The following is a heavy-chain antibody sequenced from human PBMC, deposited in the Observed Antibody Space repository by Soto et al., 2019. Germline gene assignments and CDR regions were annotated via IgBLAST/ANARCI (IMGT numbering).Heavy chain of an antibody. V-gene: IGHV1-69*13. D-gene: IGHD3-9*01. CDR2: IIPIFGTA. CDR3: ARDVLSSYYDLLTGSYYFDY. J-gene: IGHJ4*02. Sequence: GASVKVSCKASGGTFSSYAISWVRQAPGQGLEWMGGIIPIFGTANYAQKFQGRVTITADESTSTAYMELSSLRSEDTAVYYCARDVLSSYYDLLTGSYYFDYWGQGTPVTVYS. CDR1: GGTFSSYA.